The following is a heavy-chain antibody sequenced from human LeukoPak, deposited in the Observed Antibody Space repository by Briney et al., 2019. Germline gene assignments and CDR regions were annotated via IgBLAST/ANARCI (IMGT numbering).Heavy chain of an antibody. V-gene: IGHV1-2*02. CDR3: ARDRKVAGTGDPFDP. CDR1: GYTFTGYY. D-gene: IGHD6-19*01. CDR2: INPNSGGT. Sequence: ASVTVSCKASGYTFTGYYMHWVRQAPGQGLEWMGWINPNSGGTNYAQKFQGRVTMTRDTSISTAYMELSRLRSDDTAVYYCARDRKVAGTGDPFDPWGQGTLVTVSS. J-gene: IGHJ5*02.